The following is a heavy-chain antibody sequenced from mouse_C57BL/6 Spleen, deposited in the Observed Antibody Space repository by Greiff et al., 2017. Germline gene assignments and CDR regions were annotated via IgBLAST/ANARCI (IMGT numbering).Heavy chain of an antibody. CDR1: GFTFSSYA. J-gene: IGHJ2*01. CDR3: ARGHYGNYDYFDY. CDR2: ISDGGSYT. Sequence: EVQLVESGGGLVKPGGSLKLSCAASGFTFSSYAMSWVRQTPEKRLEWVATISDGGSYTYYPDNVKGRFTISRDNAKNNLYLQMSHLKSEDTAMYYCARGHYGNYDYFDYWGQGTTLTVSS. D-gene: IGHD2-1*01. V-gene: IGHV5-4*01.